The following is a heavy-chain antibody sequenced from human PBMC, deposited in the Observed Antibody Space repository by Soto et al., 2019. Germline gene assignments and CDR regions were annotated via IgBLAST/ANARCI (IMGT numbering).Heavy chain of an antibody. CDR2: ISGSGGST. J-gene: IGHJ4*02. CDR3: AKTGLAASPTEAIAAAPNYFDY. D-gene: IGHD6-13*01. CDR1: GFTFSSYA. Sequence: GGSLRLSCAASGFTFSSYAMSWVRQAPGKGLEWVSAISGSGGSTYYADSVKGRFTISRDNSKNTLYLQMNSLRAEDTAVYYCAKTGLAASPTEAIAAAPNYFDYWGQGTLVTVSS. V-gene: IGHV3-23*01.